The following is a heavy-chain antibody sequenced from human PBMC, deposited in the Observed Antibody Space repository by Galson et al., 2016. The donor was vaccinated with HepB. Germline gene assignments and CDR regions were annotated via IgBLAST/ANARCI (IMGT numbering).Heavy chain of an antibody. CDR3: ARLWGGGSLWAAAGTGWFDP. V-gene: IGHV4-39*01. D-gene: IGHD6-13*01. J-gene: IGHJ5*02. CDR2: IYYSGST. Sequence: SETLSLTCTVSGGSISSSSYYWGWIRQPPGKGLEWIGSIYYSGSTYYNPSLKSRVTISVDTSKNQFSLKLSSVTAADTAVYYCARLWGGGSLWAAAGTGWFDPWGQGTLVTVSS. CDR1: GGSISSSSYY.